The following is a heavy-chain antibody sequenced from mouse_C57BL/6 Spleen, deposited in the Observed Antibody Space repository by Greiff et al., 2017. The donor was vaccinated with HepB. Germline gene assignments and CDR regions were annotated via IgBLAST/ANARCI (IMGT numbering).Heavy chain of an antibody. CDR1: GFNIKDDY. CDR2: IDPENGDT. V-gene: IGHV14-4*01. CDR3: TPTKGNY. J-gene: IGHJ2*01. Sequence: VQLQQSGAELVRPGASVKLSCTASGFNIKDDYMHWVKQRPEQGLEWIGWIDPENGDTEYASKFQGKATITADTSSNTAYLQLSSLTSEDTAVYYCTPTKGNYWGQGTTLTVSS.